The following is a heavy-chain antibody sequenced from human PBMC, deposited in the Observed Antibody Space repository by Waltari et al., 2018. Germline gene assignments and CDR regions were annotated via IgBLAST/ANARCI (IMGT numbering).Heavy chain of an antibody. D-gene: IGHD6-13*01. CDR2: IYYSGST. Sequence: QVQLQESGPGLVKPSETLSLPCPVSGGPIRRYYWSWIRQPPGKGLEWIGYIYYSGSTNYNPSLKSRVTISVDTSKNQFSLKLSSVTAADTAVYYCARGRIAAAGKGDFDYWGQGTLVTVSS. CDR1: GGPIRRYY. V-gene: IGHV4-59*01. J-gene: IGHJ4*02. CDR3: ARGRIAAAGKGDFDY.